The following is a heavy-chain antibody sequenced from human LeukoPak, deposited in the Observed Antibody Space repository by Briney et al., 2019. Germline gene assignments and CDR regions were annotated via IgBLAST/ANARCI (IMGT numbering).Heavy chain of an antibody. Sequence: PGGSLRLSCAPSRFTFSGYSMNWVRQAPGKGLEWVSSISSSSSYIYYADSVKGRFTISRDNDKNSLYLQMNSLRAEDTAVYYCARDSGIVVVTAISEVDYWGQGTLVTVSS. CDR2: ISSSSSYI. V-gene: IGHV3-21*01. D-gene: IGHD2-21*02. CDR1: RFTFSGYS. CDR3: ARDSGIVVVTAISEVDY. J-gene: IGHJ4*02.